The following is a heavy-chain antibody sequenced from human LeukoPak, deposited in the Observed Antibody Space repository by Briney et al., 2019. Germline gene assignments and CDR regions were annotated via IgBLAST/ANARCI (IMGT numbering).Heavy chain of an antibody. CDR3: ARDHFTVGPMDV. J-gene: IGHJ6*02. V-gene: IGHV1-69*04. CDR2: IIPILGIA. CDR1: GGTFSSYA. Sequence: SVKVSCKASGGTFSSYAISWVRQAPGQGLEWMGRIIPILGIANYAQKFQGRVTITADKSTSTAYMELSSLRSDDTAVYYCARDHFTVGPMDVWGQGTTVTVSS. D-gene: IGHD1-26*01.